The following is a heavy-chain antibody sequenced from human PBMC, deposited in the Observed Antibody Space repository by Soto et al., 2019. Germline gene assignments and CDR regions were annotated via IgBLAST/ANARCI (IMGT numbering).Heavy chain of an antibody. V-gene: IGHV4-39*01. D-gene: IGHD6-13*01. CDR3: ARHLAAAVDDAFDI. Sequence: SETLSLTCTVSGGSISSSSYYWGWIRQPPGKGLEWIGSIYYSGSTYYNPSLKSRVTISVDTSKNQFSLKVSSVTAADTAVYYCARHLAAAVDDAFDIWGQGTMVTVSS. CDR2: IYYSGST. CDR1: GGSISSSSYY. J-gene: IGHJ3*02.